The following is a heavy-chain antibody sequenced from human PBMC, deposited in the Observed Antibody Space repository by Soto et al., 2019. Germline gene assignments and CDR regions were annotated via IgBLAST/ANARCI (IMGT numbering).Heavy chain of an antibody. Sequence: ASVKVSCKTSGYTFTNYGISWVRQAPGQGLEWMGWISAHTGNTNYAQKFQGRVTMTTDTSASTAYMELRSLRSDDTAVYYCARVLGYNSSWWRHTAFDIWGQGTMVTVSS. CDR2: ISAHTGNT. CDR3: ARVLGYNSSWWRHTAFDI. D-gene: IGHD6-13*01. J-gene: IGHJ3*02. V-gene: IGHV1-18*01. CDR1: GYTFTNYG.